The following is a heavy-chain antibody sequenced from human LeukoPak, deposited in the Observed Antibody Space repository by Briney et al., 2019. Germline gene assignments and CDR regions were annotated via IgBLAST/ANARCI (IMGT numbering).Heavy chain of an antibody. CDR3: AKTIAGTRYYFDY. Sequence: GGSLRLSCVASGFTFITYGMSWVRQAPGKGLEWVSAISGSGGNTYYADSVMGRFTISRDNSKNTLYLQMNSLRAEDTAVYYCAKTIAGTRYYFDYWGQGTLVTVSS. CDR2: ISGSGGNT. V-gene: IGHV3-23*01. D-gene: IGHD1-20*01. CDR1: GFTFITYG. J-gene: IGHJ4*02.